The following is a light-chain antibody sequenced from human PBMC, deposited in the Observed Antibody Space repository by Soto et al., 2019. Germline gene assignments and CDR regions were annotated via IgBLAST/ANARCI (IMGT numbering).Light chain of an antibody. Sequence: DIQMTQSPSTLSGSVGDRVTITCRASQGISSALAWYQQKPGKAPKLLIYDASSLESGVPSRFSGSRSGTEFTLTISSLQPDDFATYYCQQYNSYSWTFGQGTKVDI. V-gene: IGKV1-5*01. CDR2: DAS. CDR1: QGISSA. CDR3: QQYNSYSWT. J-gene: IGKJ1*01.